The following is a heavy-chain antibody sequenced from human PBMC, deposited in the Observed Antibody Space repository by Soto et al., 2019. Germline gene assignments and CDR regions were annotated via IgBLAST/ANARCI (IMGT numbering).Heavy chain of an antibody. CDR3: ARAAYGDNSYWFDP. CDR1: GDSVTSGSYY. Sequence: SETLSLTCTVSGDSVTSGSYYWSWIRQPPGKGLEWVGNVYYSGSTDFNPSLKSRVTISLDTSKNHFSLNLRSVTAADTAVYYCARAAYGDNSYWFDPWGQGTLVTVSS. CDR2: VYYSGST. D-gene: IGHD4-17*01. J-gene: IGHJ5*02. V-gene: IGHV4-61*03.